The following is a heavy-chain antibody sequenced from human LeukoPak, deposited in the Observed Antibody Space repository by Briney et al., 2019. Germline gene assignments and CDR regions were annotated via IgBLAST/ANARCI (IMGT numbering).Heavy chain of an antibody. J-gene: IGHJ4*02. CDR3: SGEIITGTIG. CDR2: IIPILGIA. V-gene: IGHV1-69*10. Sequence: ASVKVSCKASGGTFTSYTISWVRQAPGQGVEWMGGIIPILGIANYAQKFQGRVTITADKSPSTAHMELSSLRSEDTAVYYCSGEIITGTIGWGQGTLVTVSS. CDR1: GGTFTSYT. D-gene: IGHD1-20*01.